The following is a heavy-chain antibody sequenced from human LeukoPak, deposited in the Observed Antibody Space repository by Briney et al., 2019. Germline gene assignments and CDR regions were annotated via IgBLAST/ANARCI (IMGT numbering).Heavy chain of an antibody. CDR3: AKDILLWFGELWTAYYFDY. Sequence: PGRSLRLSCAASGFTFSNYGMHWVRQAPGKGLEWVAVISSDGSKKYYADSVKGRFTISRDNSKNTLYLQMNSLRAEDTAVYYCAKDILLWFGELWTAYYFDYWGQGTLVTVSS. D-gene: IGHD3-10*01. J-gene: IGHJ4*02. CDR1: GFTFSNYG. V-gene: IGHV3-30*18. CDR2: ISSDGSKK.